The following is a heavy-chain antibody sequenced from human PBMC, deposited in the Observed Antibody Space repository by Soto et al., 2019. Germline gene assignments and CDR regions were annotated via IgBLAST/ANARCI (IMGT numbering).Heavy chain of an antibody. D-gene: IGHD3-10*01. V-gene: IGHV4-61*01. Sequence: PSETLSLTCTVSGCSISSRSYYWSWIRQPPGKGLEWIGYIYYSGSTNYNPSLKSRVTMSVEASKNQFSLKLSSVTAADTAVYYCAREGRGGFVGMDVWGQGTTVTVSS. CDR2: IYYSGST. J-gene: IGHJ6*02. CDR3: AREGRGGFVGMDV. CDR1: GCSISSRSYY.